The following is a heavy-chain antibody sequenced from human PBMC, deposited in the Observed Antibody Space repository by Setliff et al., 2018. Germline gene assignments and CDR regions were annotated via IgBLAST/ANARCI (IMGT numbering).Heavy chain of an antibody. Sequence: GASVKVSCKASGYTFTDYGVTWVRQAPGQGLEWVGWISPYSGNTYYAPKFQGRITMTTDTSTTTVYMELKSLRSDDTAIYYCSRLVRYCTRTSCQRLSGDDYWGQGALVTVSS. D-gene: IGHD2-2*01. J-gene: IGHJ4*02. CDR3: SRLVRYCTRTSCQRLSGDDY. CDR1: GYTFTDYG. V-gene: IGHV1-18*01. CDR2: ISPYSGNT.